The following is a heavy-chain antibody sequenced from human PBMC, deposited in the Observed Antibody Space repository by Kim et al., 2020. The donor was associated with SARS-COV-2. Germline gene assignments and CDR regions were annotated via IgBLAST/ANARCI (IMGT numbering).Heavy chain of an antibody. Sequence: ASVKVSCKASGYTFTSYAMNWVRQAPGQGLEWMGWINTNTGNPTYAQGFTGRFVFSLDTSVSTAYLQISSLKAEDTAVYYCARVPTPLLWFGELLYGWFDPWGQGTLVTVSS. CDR3: ARVPTPLLWFGELLYGWFDP. CDR2: INTNTGNP. J-gene: IGHJ5*02. V-gene: IGHV7-4-1*02. CDR1: GYTFTSYA. D-gene: IGHD3-10*01.